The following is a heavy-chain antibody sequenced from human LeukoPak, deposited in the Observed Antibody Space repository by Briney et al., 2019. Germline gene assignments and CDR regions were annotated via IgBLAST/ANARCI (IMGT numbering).Heavy chain of an antibody. CDR2: IYYSGST. D-gene: IGHD6-13*01. Sequence: SETLSLTCTVSGDSISSYYWSWIRQPPGKGLEWIGYIYYSGSTNYNPSLKSRVTISVDTSKNQFSLKLSSVTAADTAVYYCARSAPTYSSSWYRFDYWGQGTLVTVSS. J-gene: IGHJ4*02. V-gene: IGHV4-59*01. CDR3: ARSAPTYSSSWYRFDY. CDR1: GDSISSYY.